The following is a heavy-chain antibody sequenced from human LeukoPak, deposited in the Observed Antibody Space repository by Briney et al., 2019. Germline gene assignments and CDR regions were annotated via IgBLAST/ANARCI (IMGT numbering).Heavy chain of an antibody. Sequence: GGSLRLSCAASGFTFSRYSMNWVRQAPGKGLEWVSAISGSGGSTYYADSVKGRFTISRDNSKNTLYLQMNSLRAEDTAVYYCAKDLVTIFGVVNRGGYFDYWGQGTLVTVSS. D-gene: IGHD3-3*01. CDR3: AKDLVTIFGVVNRGGYFDY. J-gene: IGHJ4*02. V-gene: IGHV3-23*01. CDR2: ISGSGGST. CDR1: GFTFSRYS.